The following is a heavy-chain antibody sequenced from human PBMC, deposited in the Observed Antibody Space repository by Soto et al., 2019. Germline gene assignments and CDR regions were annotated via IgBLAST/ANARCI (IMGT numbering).Heavy chain of an antibody. CDR2: ISGSGGST. Sequence: EVQLLESGGGLVQPGGSLRLSCAASGFTFISYARSWVRQAPGKGLEWVSAISGSGGSTYYAYSVKGRFTISRDNSKDALYLQLNRLRAEDTAVYYGANERQLWLHGGYFDYWGQGALVTVAS. V-gene: IGHV3-23*01. CDR3: ANERQLWLHGGYFDY. J-gene: IGHJ4*02. CDR1: GFTFISYA. D-gene: IGHD5-18*01.